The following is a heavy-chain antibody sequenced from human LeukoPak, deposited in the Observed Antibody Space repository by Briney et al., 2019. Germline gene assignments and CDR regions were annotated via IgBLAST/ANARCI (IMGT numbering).Heavy chain of an antibody. CDR3: ARASVAGWYYYYMDV. Sequence: GGSLRLSCAASGFTFSSHSMNWVRQAPGEGLEGGSYMSRSRSTIKYADSVKGRFTTSSDNAKNSLYLQMNSLRAEDTAVYYCARASVAGWYYYYMDVWGKGTTVTVSS. D-gene: IGHD6-19*01. CDR2: MSRSRSTI. J-gene: IGHJ6*03. CDR1: GFTFSSHS. V-gene: IGHV3-48*04.